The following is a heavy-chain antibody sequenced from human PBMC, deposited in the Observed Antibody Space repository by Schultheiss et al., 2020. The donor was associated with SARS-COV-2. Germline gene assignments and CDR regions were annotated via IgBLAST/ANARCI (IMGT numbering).Heavy chain of an antibody. CDR2: ISWNSGSI. V-gene: IGHV3-9*01. J-gene: IGHJ3*02. CDR3: ARDIRSGYYYLDAFDI. D-gene: IGHD3-22*01. CDR1: GFTFDDYA. Sequence: GGSLRLSCAASGFTFDDYAMHWVRQAPGKGLEWVSGISWNSGSIGYADSVKGRFTISRDNAKNTLYLQMNSLRAEDTAVYYCARDIRSGYYYLDAFDIWGQGTMVTVSS.